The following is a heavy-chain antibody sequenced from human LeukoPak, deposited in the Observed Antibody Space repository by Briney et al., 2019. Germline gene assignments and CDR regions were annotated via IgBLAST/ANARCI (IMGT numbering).Heavy chain of an antibody. CDR1: GGSISSYY. Sequence: SETLSLTCTVSGGSISSYYWSWVRQPPGKGLEWIGYIYYSGSTNYNPSLKSRVTISVDTSKNQFSLKLSSVTAADTAVYYRARDQHSSRWYGESYWYFDLWGRGTLVTVSS. D-gene: IGHD6-19*01. V-gene: IGHV4-59*01. CDR3: ARDQHSSRWYGESYWYFDL. J-gene: IGHJ2*01. CDR2: IYYSGST.